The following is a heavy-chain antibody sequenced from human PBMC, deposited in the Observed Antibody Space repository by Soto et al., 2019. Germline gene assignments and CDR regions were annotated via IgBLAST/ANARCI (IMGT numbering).Heavy chain of an antibody. CDR3: ARVMAYYDFWSGFTSYYYYGMDV. J-gene: IGHJ6*02. CDR2: TYYRSKWYN. CDR1: GDSVSSNSAA. V-gene: IGHV6-1*01. D-gene: IGHD3-3*01. Sequence: PSQTLSLTCAISGDSVSSNSAAWNWIRQSPSRGLEWLGRTYYRSKWYNDYAVSVKSRITINPDTSKNQFSLQLNSVTPEDTAVYYCARVMAYYDFWSGFTSYYYYGMDVWGQGTTVTVSS.